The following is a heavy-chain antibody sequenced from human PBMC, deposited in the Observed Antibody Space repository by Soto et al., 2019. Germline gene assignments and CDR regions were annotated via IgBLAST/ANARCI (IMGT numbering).Heavy chain of an antibody. CDR3: ARSPTPTYYDFWSGHQYYFDY. D-gene: IGHD3-3*01. Sequence: GESLKISCKGSGYSLTSYWIGWVRQMPGKGLEWMGIIYPGDSDTRYSPSFQGQVTISADKSISTAYLQWSSLKASDTAMYYCARSPTPTYYDFWSGHQYYFDYWGQGTLVTVSS. CDR2: IYPGDSDT. CDR1: GYSLTSYW. V-gene: IGHV5-51*01. J-gene: IGHJ4*02.